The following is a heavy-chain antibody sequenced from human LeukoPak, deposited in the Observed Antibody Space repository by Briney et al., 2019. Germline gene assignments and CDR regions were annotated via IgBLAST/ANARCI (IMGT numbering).Heavy chain of an antibody. CDR1: GFTFSNAW. V-gene: IGHV3-15*01. CDR2: IKSKTDGGTT. D-gene: IGHD2-15*01. Sequence: GGSLRLPCAASGFTFSNAWMNWVRQAPGKGLEWVGRIKSKTDGGTTDSAAPVKNRFTISRDDSKNTLYLQMNSLKTEDTAVYYCTREDIVVVVAATGAFDIWGQGTMVTVSS. J-gene: IGHJ3*02. CDR3: TREDIVVVVAATGAFDI.